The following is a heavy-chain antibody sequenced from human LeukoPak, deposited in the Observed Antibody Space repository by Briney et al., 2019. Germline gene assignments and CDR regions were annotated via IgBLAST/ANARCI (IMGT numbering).Heavy chain of an antibody. V-gene: IGHV4-4*09. CDR1: GVSISSYY. CDR2: IYTSGST. CDR3: ARQVSAYYYGMDG. J-gene: IGHJ6*02. Sequence: SETLSLTCTVSGVSISSYYWIWIRQPPGKGLEWIGYIYTSGSTNYNPSLNSRVTISVDTSKNQFPLELTSVTAADTAVYYCARQVSAYYYGMDGWGQGTTVTVS.